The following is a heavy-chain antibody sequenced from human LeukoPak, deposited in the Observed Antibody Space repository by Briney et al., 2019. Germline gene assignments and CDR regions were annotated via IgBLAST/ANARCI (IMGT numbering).Heavy chain of an antibody. D-gene: IGHD3-3*01. V-gene: IGHV3-23*01. J-gene: IGHJ6*02. CDR2: ISGSGGGT. Sequence: GGTLRLSCAASGFTFTSYAMSWVRQAPGKGLEWVSAISGSGGGTYYADSVKGRFTISRDNSKNALYLQMNSLRAEDTAVYYCAKGDFYGDYPYGMDVWGQGTTVTVSS. CDR1: GFTFTSYA. CDR3: AKGDFYGDYPYGMDV.